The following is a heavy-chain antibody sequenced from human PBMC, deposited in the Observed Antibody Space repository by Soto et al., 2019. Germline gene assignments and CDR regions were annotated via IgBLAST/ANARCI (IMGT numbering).Heavy chain of an antibody. Sequence: PSETLSLTCAVSGGSIGGGGYSWSWIRQPPGKGLEWIGYIYHSGSTYYNPSLKSRVTISVDRSKNQFSLKLSSVTAADTAVYYCARASTTVTTLDYWGQGTLVTVSS. CDR1: GGSIGGGGYS. CDR2: IYHSGST. D-gene: IGHD4-17*01. V-gene: IGHV4-30-2*01. CDR3: ARASTTVTTLDY. J-gene: IGHJ4*02.